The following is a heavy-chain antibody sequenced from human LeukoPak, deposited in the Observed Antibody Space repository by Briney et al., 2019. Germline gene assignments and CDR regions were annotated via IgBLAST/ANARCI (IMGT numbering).Heavy chain of an antibody. CDR1: GFTFSSYG. D-gene: IGHD1-26*01. J-gene: IGHJ4*02. Sequence: GGSLRLSCAASGFTFSSYGMHWVRQAPGKGLEWVALIRYDGSNKYYADSVKGRFTISRDNSKNTLYLQMNSLGAEDTAVYYCAKDLNPGSYWASYFDYWGQGTLVTVSS. V-gene: IGHV3-30*02. CDR2: IRYDGSNK. CDR3: AKDLNPGSYWASYFDY.